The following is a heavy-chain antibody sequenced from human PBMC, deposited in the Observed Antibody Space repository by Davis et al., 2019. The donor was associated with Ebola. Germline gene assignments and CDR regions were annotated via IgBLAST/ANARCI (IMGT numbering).Heavy chain of an antibody. CDR3: ARELAVAYFDY. D-gene: IGHD6-19*01. CDR2: IWYDGSNK. J-gene: IGHJ4*02. Sequence: GESLKISCAASGFTFSSYGMHWVRQAPGKGLEWVAVIWYDGSNKYYADSAKGRFTISRDNSKNTLYLQMNSLRAEDTAVYYCARELAVAYFDYWGQGTLVTVSS. CDR1: GFTFSSYG. V-gene: IGHV3-33*01.